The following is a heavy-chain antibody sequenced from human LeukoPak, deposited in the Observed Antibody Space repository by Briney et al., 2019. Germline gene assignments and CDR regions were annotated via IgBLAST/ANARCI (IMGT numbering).Heavy chain of an antibody. CDR1: CGSISSYY. CDR3: ARHRCSSTSCYADSGTFDY. CDR2: IYYSGST. Sequence: KSSETLSLTCTVSCGSISSYYWSWIRQPPGKGLEWIGYIYYSGSTNYNPSLKSRVTISVDTSKNQFSLKLSSVTAADTAVYYCARHRCSSTSCYADSGTFDYWGQGTLVTVSS. J-gene: IGHJ4*02. V-gene: IGHV4-59*08. D-gene: IGHD2-2*01.